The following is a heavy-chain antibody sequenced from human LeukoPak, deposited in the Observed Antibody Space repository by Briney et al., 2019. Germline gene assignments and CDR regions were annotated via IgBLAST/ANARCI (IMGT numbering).Heavy chain of an antibody. D-gene: IGHD3-22*01. CDR1: GFSLSTSGMC. J-gene: IGHJ4*02. CDR2: IDWDDDK. CDR3: ARTTLKWGDRDYYDSSGYYYFDY. Sequence: SGPALVKPTQTLTLTCTFSGFSLSTSGMCVSWIRQPPGKALEWLARIDWDDDKYYSTSLKTRLTISKDTSKNQVVLTMTNMDPVDTATYYCARTTLKWGDRDYYDSSGYYYFDYWGQGTLVTVSS. V-gene: IGHV2-70*11.